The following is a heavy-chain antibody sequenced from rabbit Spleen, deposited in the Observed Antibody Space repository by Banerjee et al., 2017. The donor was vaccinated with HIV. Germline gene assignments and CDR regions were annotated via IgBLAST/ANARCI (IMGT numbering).Heavy chain of an antibody. V-gene: IGHV1S45*01. CDR1: GFDFSNYNF. D-gene: IGHD1-1*01. J-gene: IGHJ6*01. CDR3: ARDTSSSFSSYGMDL. CDR2: IDSGSSGFT. Sequence: QEQLVESGGGLVQPEGSLTLTCTASGFDFSNYNFMCWVRQAPGKGLEWIACIDSGSSGFTYFASWANGRFTISKTSSTTVTLQMTSLTAADTATYFCARDTSSSFSSYGMDLWGPGTLVTVS.